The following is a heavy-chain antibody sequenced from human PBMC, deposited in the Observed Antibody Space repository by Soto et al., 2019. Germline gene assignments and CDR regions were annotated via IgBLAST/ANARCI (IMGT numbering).Heavy chain of an antibody. J-gene: IGHJ4*02. D-gene: IGHD6-13*01. CDR2: IIPIFGTA. V-gene: IGHV1-69*13. CDR1: GGTFSSYA. Sequence: GASVKVSCKASGGTFSSYAISWVRQAPGQGLEWMGGIIPIFGTASYAQKFQGRVTITADESTSTAYMELSSLRSEDTAVYYCASAAGGPYANIAAAGTPFDYWGQGTLVTVSS. CDR3: ASAAGGPYANIAAAGTPFDY.